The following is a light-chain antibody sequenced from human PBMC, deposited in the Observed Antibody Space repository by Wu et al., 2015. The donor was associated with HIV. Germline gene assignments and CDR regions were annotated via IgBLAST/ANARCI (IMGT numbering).Light chain of an antibody. CDR2: DAI. Sequence: EIVLTQSPATLSVSPGDVVTLSCRASQNINTNLAWFQQKPGQAPRLLIYDAITRAKGVPVRFSGSGSGTDFTLTIRRPEPEDIAVYYCQQYGSSPYTFGQGTKLEI. CDR3: QQYGSSPYT. V-gene: IGKV3-20*01. CDR1: QNINTN. J-gene: IGKJ2*01.